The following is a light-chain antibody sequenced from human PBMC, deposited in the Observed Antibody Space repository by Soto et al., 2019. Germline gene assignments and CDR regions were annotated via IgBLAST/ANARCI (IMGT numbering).Light chain of an antibody. CDR3: QTWATGIRV. J-gene: IGLJ3*02. Sequence: QSVLTQLPSASASLGASVKLTCTLNSAHSSYPIAWHQQQPEKGPRYLMKVNSDGSHNKGDEIPDRFSGSSSGAERYLTISSLQSEDEADYYCQTWATGIRVFGGGTQLTVL. CDR1: SAHSSYP. V-gene: IGLV4-69*01. CDR2: VNSDGSH.